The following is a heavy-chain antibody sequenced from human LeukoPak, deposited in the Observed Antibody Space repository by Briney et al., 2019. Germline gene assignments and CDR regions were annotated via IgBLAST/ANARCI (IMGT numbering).Heavy chain of an antibody. CDR2: INHSGST. V-gene: IGHV4-34*01. CDR3: ARGEGDFWSGYFNDAFDI. D-gene: IGHD3-3*01. CDR1: GGSFSGYY. Sequence: SETLSLTCAVYGGSFSGYYWSWIRQPPGKGLEWIGEINHSGSTNYNPSLKSRVTMSVDTSKNQFSLKLSSVTAADTAVYYCARGEGDFWSGYFNDAFDIWGQGTMVTVSS. J-gene: IGHJ3*02.